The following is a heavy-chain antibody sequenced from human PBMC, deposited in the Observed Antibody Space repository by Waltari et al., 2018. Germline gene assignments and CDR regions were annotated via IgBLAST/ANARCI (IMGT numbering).Heavy chain of an antibody. Sequence: EVQLVEAGGALIQPGGSLRLSCTVSDYTVITTYMTWVRQPPGKGLEWVSVFYSGGTTYYADSVKGRFTISRDDRKNTLYLQKNSLRAKDAAVYYCASGPGWLSHWGQGTLVTVSS. J-gene: IGHJ1*01. V-gene: IGHV3-53*01. CDR3: ASGPGWLSH. CDR2: FYSGGTT. D-gene: IGHD5-12*01. CDR1: DYTVITTY.